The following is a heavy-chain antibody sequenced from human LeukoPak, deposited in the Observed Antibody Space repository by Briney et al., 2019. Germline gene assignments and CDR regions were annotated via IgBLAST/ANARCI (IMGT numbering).Heavy chain of an antibody. J-gene: IGHJ4*02. CDR3: AREHCAGGYCYFLDY. V-gene: IGHV4-38-2*02. CDR2: IYHSGST. D-gene: IGHD2/OR15-2a*01. Sequence: PPETLSLTCSVSDYPISSGYFWGWIRQPPGKGLEWIATIYHSGSTYFNPSLKSRVIVSIDTSKNQFSLNLTSVTAADTAVYYCAREHCAGGYCYFLDYWGQGTLVTVSS. CDR1: DYPISSGYF.